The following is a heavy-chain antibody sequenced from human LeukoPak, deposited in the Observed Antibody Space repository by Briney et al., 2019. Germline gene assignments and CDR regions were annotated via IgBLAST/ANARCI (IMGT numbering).Heavy chain of an antibody. D-gene: IGHD5-24*01. J-gene: IGHJ4*02. CDR3: AGGYNWGVFDY. Sequence: SETLSLTCTVSGGSISSSSYYWGWIRQPPGKGLEWIGSIYYSGSTYYNPSLESRVTISVDTSKNQFSLKLSSVTAADTAVYYCAGGYNWGVFDYWGQGTLVTVSS. CDR2: IYYSGST. V-gene: IGHV4-39*01. CDR1: GGSISSSSYY.